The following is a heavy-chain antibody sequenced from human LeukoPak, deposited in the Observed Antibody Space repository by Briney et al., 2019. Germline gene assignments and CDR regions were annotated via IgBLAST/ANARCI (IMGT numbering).Heavy chain of an antibody. V-gene: IGHV4-34*01. J-gene: IGHJ5*02. CDR2: INHSGST. D-gene: IGHD3-10*01. CDR1: GGSFSGYY. CDR3: ARGPFPNYYGSGSSRFDP. Sequence: SETLSLPGAVYGGSFSGYYWSWIRQPPGQGLEWIGEINHSGSTNYNPSLKSRVTISVDTSKNQFSLKLSSVTAADAAVYYCARGPFPNYYGSGSSRFDPWGQGTLVTVSS.